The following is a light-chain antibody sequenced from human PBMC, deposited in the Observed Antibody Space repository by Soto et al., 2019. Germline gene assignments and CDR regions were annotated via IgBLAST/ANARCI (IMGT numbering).Light chain of an antibody. V-gene: IGKV1-9*01. CDR1: QGISSY. CDR2: AAS. J-gene: IGKJ5*01. CDR3: QQLNSYLPIT. Sequence: IQFTQSPSSLSASVGDRVTITCRASQGISSYLAWYQQKPGKAPKLLIYAASTLQSGVPSRFSGSGSGTDFTLTISSLQPEDFATYYCQQLNSYLPITFGQGTRLEIK.